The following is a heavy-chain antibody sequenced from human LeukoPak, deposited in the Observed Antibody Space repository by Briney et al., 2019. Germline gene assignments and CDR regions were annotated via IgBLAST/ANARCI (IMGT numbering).Heavy chain of an antibody. D-gene: IGHD1-26*01. J-gene: IGHJ4*02. CDR3: GRDLGGRSGY. Sequence: GGSLRLSCAASGFTFSSYGMHWVRQAPGKGLEWVAVISYDGSNKYYADSVKGRFTISRDNSKNTLYLQMNSLRAEDTAVYYCGRDLGGRSGYWGQGTLVTVSS. CDR1: GFTFSSYG. V-gene: IGHV3-30*03. CDR2: ISYDGSNK.